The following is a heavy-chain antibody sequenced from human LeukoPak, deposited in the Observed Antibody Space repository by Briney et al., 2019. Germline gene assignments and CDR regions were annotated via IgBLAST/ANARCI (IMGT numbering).Heavy chain of an antibody. J-gene: IGHJ6*02. Sequence: GGSLGLSCAASGFTFSSYWMSWVRQAPGKGLEWVANIKQDGSEKYYVDSVKGRFTISRDNAKNSLYLQMNSLRAEDTAVYYCARLHYDILTGPLGGMDVWGQGTTVTVSS. D-gene: IGHD3-9*01. CDR2: IKQDGSEK. CDR1: GFTFSSYW. CDR3: ARLHYDILTGPLGGMDV. V-gene: IGHV3-7*01.